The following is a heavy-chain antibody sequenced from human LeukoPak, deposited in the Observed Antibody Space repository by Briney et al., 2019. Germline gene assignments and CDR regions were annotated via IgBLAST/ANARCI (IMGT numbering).Heavy chain of an antibody. D-gene: IGHD3-10*01. CDR1: GFTVSSNY. CDR3: ARRSPYGSGSYYPYFDY. Sequence: GGSLRLSCAASGFTVSSNYMSWVRQAPGKGLEWVSVIYSGGSTYYADSVKGRFTISRDNPKNTLYLQMNSLRAEDTAVYYCARRSPYGSGSYYPYFDYWGQGTLVTVSS. V-gene: IGHV3-53*01. J-gene: IGHJ4*02. CDR2: IYSGGST.